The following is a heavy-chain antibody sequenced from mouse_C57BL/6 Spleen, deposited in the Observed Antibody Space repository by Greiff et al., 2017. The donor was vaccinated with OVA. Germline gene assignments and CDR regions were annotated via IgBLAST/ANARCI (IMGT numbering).Heavy chain of an antibody. Sequence: QVQLQQPGAELVRPGSSVKLSCKASGYTFTSYWMHWVKQRPIQGLEWIGNIDPSDSETHYNQKFKDKATLTVDKSSSTAYMQLSSLTSEDSAVYYWAGPYGNYGYFDVWGTGTTVTVSS. CDR3: AGPYGNYGYFDV. CDR1: GYTFTSYW. J-gene: IGHJ1*03. V-gene: IGHV1-52*01. D-gene: IGHD2-1*01. CDR2: IDPSDSET.